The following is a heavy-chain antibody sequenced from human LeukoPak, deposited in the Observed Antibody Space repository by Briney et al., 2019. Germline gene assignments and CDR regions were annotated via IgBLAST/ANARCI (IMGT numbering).Heavy chain of an antibody. Sequence: GGSLRLSRAASGFTFSSYSMNWVRQAPGKGLEWVSSISSSSSYIYYADSVKGRFTISRDNAKNSLYLQMNSLRAEDTAVYYCARVSGAARVNYYYYMDVWGKGTTVTVSS. J-gene: IGHJ6*03. CDR1: GFTFSSYS. CDR3: ARVSGAARVNYYYYMDV. D-gene: IGHD6-6*01. CDR2: ISSSSSYI. V-gene: IGHV3-21*01.